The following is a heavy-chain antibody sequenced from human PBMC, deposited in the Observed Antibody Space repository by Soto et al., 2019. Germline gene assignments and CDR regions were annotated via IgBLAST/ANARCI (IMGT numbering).Heavy chain of an antibody. CDR3: ARGTRSGSYYYYGLDV. Sequence: SVKVSCKASGGTFSSYAISWVRQAPGQGLEWMGGIIPIFGTANYARRFQGRVTITADKSTSTAYMALRSLRSEDTAVYYCARGTRSGSYYYYGLDVWGQGTTVTVSS. J-gene: IGHJ6*02. V-gene: IGHV1-69*06. CDR2: IIPIFGTA. D-gene: IGHD1-26*01. CDR1: GGTFSSYA.